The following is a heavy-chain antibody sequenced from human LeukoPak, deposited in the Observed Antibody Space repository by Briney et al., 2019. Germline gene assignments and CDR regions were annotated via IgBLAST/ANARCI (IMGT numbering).Heavy chain of an antibody. Sequence: PSETLSLTCAVYGGSLSGYYCTWIRQPPGKGLEWIGEINQSGVANYNPSLKSRLTISIDMSTNQFSLKLTSVTAADTAVYYCARHYGPWGQGTLVTVSS. CDR3: ARHYGP. CDR2: INQSGVA. V-gene: IGHV4-34*01. D-gene: IGHD3-16*01. J-gene: IGHJ5*02. CDR1: GGSLSGYY.